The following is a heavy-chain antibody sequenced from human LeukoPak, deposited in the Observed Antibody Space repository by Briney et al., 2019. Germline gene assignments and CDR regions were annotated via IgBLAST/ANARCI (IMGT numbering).Heavy chain of an antibody. CDR1: GGTFSSYA. CDR3: ARVGPPTPTIAAAGTGYFQH. D-gene: IGHD6-13*01. CDR2: VNTNTGNP. Sequence: GSSVKVSCKASGGTFSSYAISWVRQAPGQGLEWMGWVNTNTGNPTYAQGFTGRFVFSLDTSVSTAYLQISSLKAEDTALYYCARVGPPTPTIAAAGTGYFQHWGQGTLVTVSS. V-gene: IGHV7-4-1*02. J-gene: IGHJ1*01.